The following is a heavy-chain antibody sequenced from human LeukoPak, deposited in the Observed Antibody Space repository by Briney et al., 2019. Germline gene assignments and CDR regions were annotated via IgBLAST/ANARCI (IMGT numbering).Heavy chain of an antibody. J-gene: IGHJ5*02. Sequence: GGSLRLSCAASGFTFSSYSMNWVRQAPGKGLEWVPYISSSSSTIYYADSVEGRFTISRDNAKNSLYLQMNSLRAEDTAVYYCARDLSDYGEYDWFDPWGQGTLVTVSS. CDR1: GFTFSSYS. V-gene: IGHV3-48*01. CDR3: ARDLSDYGEYDWFDP. CDR2: ISSSSSTI. D-gene: IGHD4-17*01.